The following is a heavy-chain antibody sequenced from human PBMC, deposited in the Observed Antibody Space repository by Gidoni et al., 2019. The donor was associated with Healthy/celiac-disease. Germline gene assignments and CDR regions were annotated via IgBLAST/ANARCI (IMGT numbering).Heavy chain of an antibody. Sequence: QVQLQQWGAGLLKPSETLSLTCAVYGGSFSGFYWSWIRQPPGKGLDWIGEINHSGSTNYNPSLKSRVTISVDTSKNQFSLKLSSVTAADTAVYYCAGGYSSGWFPFDYWGQGTLVTVSS. J-gene: IGHJ4*02. V-gene: IGHV4-34*01. CDR3: AGGYSSGWFPFDY. CDR1: GGSFSGFY. CDR2: INHSGST. D-gene: IGHD6-19*01.